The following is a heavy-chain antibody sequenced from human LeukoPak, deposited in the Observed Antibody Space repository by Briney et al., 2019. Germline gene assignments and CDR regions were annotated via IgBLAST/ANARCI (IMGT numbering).Heavy chain of an antibody. J-gene: IGHJ4*02. D-gene: IGHD3-10*01. Sequence: ASETLSLTCTVSGGSISSYYWSWIRQPPGKGLEWIGYIYYSGSTNYNPSLKSRVTISVDTSKNQFSLKLSSVTAADTAVYYCARETYGSGSHWGQGTLVTVSS. CDR1: GGSISSYY. CDR2: IYYSGST. CDR3: ARETYGSGSH. V-gene: IGHV4-59*01.